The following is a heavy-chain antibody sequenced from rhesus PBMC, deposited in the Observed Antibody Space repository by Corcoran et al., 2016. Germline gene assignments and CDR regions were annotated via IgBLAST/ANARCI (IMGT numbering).Heavy chain of an antibody. J-gene: IGHJ4*01. CDR1: GGSISRSYYY. Sequence: QVQLQESGPGLVKPSGTLSLTCAVSGGSISRSYYYWRGIRPDPGKGLEWIGYISYSGSNSYNPSLKSRVTISRATSKNQFSLKLSSVTAADTAVYYCARGEAGDGGDYWGQGVLVTVSS. D-gene: IGHD2-39*02. CDR2: ISYSGSN. CDR3: ARGEAGDGGDY. V-gene: IGHV4-122*02.